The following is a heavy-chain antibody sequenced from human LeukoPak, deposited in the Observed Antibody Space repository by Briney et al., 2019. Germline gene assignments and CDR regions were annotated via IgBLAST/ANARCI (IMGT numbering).Heavy chain of an antibody. V-gene: IGHV3-7*03. CDR2: IKQDGSDR. CDR3: VRNLAVAGTCFDS. J-gene: IGHJ4*02. Sequence: GGSLRLSCAASGITVNNNHMSWVRQVPGTGLEWVANIKQDGSDRNYVTSVRGRFTISRDNAESSLYLQMNSLRAEDTAVYYCVRNLAVAGTCFDSWGQGTLVTVSS. D-gene: IGHD6-19*01. CDR1: GITVNNNH.